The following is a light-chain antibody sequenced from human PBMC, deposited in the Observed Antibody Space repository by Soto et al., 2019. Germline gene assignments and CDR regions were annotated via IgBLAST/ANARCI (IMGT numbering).Light chain of an antibody. Sequence: DIQLTQSPSFLSASVGDRITITCRTSEDISSYLAWYQQKLGEAPKLLIYAASTLQSGVPLRFSGSGSGTEVTLTVSSLQPEDFATYYCQQLKSYPRTFGQGTKVQVK. CDR2: AAS. V-gene: IGKV1-9*01. CDR1: EDISSY. CDR3: QQLKSYPRT. J-gene: IGKJ1*01.